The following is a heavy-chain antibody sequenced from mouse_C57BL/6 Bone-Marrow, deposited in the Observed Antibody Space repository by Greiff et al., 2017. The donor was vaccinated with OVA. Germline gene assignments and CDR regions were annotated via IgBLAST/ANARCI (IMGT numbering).Heavy chain of an antibody. CDR1: GFSLTSYG. V-gene: IGHV2-3*01. Sequence: VKLVESGPGLVAPSQSLSITCTVSGFSLTSYGVSWVRQPPGTGLEWLGVIWSDGSKNVQSDLQSRMGISKDTSKNQVCLKLISLHTDGTAAYYCAKEVYDGYYEFAYWGQGTLVTVSA. D-gene: IGHD2-3*01. CDR3: AKEVYDGYYEFAY. CDR2: IWSDGSK. J-gene: IGHJ3*01.